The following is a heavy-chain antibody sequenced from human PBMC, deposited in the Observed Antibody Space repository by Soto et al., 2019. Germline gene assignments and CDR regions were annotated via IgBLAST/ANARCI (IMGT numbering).Heavy chain of an antibody. CDR2: INAGNGNT. Sequence: QVQLVQSGAEVKKPGASVKVSCKASGYTFTSYAMHWVRQAPGQRPEWMGWINAGNGNTKYSQKFQVRVTITRDTSASTAYMELSSLRSEDTAVYYCARDYSSGWYYFDYWGQGTLVTVSS. D-gene: IGHD6-19*01. J-gene: IGHJ4*02. V-gene: IGHV1-3*01. CDR1: GYTFTSYA. CDR3: ARDYSSGWYYFDY.